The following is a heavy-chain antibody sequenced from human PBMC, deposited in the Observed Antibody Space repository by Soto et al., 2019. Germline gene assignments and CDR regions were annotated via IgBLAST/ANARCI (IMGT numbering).Heavy chain of an antibody. V-gene: IGHV4-31*03. CDR3: ASRMARAGYFDY. J-gene: IGHJ4*02. D-gene: IGHD2-8*01. CDR2: IYYSGST. CDR1: GGSISSGGYY. Sequence: PSETLSLTCTVSGGSISSGGYYWSWIRQHPGKGPEWIGYIYYSGSTYYNPSLKSRVTISVDTSKNQFSLKLSSVTAADTAVYYCASRMARAGYFDYWGQGTLVTVSS.